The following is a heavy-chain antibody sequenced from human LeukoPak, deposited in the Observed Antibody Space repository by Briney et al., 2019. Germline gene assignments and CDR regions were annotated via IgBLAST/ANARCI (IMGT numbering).Heavy chain of an antibody. CDR3: ARDLIVGASGIGY. J-gene: IGHJ4*02. CDR2: INPISGGT. CDR1: GYTFTGYY. V-gene: IGHV1-2*02. D-gene: IGHD1-26*01. Sequence: ASVKVSCKASGYTFTGYYMHWVRQAPGQGLEWMGWINPISGGTNYAQKFQGRVTMTRDTSISTAYMELSRLRSDDTAVYYCARDLIVGASGIGYWGQGTLVTVSS.